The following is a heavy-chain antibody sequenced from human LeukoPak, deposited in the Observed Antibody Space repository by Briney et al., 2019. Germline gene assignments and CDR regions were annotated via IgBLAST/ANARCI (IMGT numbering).Heavy chain of an antibody. Sequence: PGGSLRLSCAASGSTFTSYSMTWVRQAPGKGLEWVSTISGGGGSTYYADSVKGRFTISRDNSKNTLYLQVNSLRAEDTAVYYCAKGGKWDVTPFDYWGQGTLVTVSS. D-gene: IGHD1-26*01. CDR1: GSTFTSYS. J-gene: IGHJ4*02. CDR3: AKGGKWDVTPFDY. CDR2: ISGGGGST. V-gene: IGHV3-23*01.